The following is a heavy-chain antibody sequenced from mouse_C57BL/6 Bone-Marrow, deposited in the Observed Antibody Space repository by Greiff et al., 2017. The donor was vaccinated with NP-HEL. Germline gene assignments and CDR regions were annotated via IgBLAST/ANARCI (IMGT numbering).Heavy chain of an antibody. D-gene: IGHD1-1*01. CDR3: ARRGYYYVSSGWFAY. CDR2: IHPNSGST. V-gene: IGHV1-64*01. J-gene: IGHJ3*01. Sequence: VQLQQPGAELVKPGASVKLSCKASGYTFTSYWMHWVKQRPGQGLEWIGMIHPNSGSTNYNEKFKSKATLTVDKSSITAYMQLSSLTSEDSAVYYCARRGYYYVSSGWFAYWGQGTLVTVSA. CDR1: GYTFTSYW.